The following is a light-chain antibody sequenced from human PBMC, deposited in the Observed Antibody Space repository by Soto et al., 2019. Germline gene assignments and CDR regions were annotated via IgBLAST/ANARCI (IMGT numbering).Light chain of an antibody. CDR1: SSDVGAYNF. V-gene: IGLV2-11*01. CDR3: CSYAGTYSPV. Sequence: QSVLTQPPSVSGSPGQSGTISCTGTSSDVGAYNFVSWYQQYPGKAPKLIIFDVSARPSGVPDRFSGSKSGNTASLTISGLQADDEADYYCCSYAGTYSPVLGGGTKVTVL. J-gene: IGLJ2*01. CDR2: DVS.